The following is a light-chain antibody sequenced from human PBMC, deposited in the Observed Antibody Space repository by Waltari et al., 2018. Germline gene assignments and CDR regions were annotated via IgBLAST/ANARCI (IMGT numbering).Light chain of an antibody. J-gene: IGKJ5*01. CDR2: DAS. CDR1: QSVSSY. Sequence: EIVLTQSPATLSLSPGERATLSCSASQSVSSYLAWHQPKPGQAPRLLIYDASNRATGIPARFSGSGSGTDFTLTISSLEPEDFAVYYCQQRSNWPPFTFGQGTRLEIK. CDR3: QQRSNWPPFT. V-gene: IGKV3-11*01.